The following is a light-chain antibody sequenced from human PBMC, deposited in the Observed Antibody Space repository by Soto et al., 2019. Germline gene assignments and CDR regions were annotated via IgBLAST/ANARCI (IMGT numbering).Light chain of an antibody. CDR2: DAS. Sequence: EIVLTQSPGTLSLSPGERATLSCRASQTVRNNFLAWYQQKPGQAPRLLIHDASNRATGIPDRFSGSGSATDFTLTIARLEPEDFAVYYCQQCSTSPLTFGGGTKVEIK. V-gene: IGKV3-20*01. J-gene: IGKJ4*01. CDR3: QQCSTSPLT. CDR1: QTVRNNF.